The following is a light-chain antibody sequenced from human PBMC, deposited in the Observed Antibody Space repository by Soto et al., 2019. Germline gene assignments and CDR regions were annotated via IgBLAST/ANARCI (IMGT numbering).Light chain of an antibody. CDR3: SSYTSSSTLV. CDR2: EVS. J-gene: IGLJ3*02. CDR1: GSDIGGYNY. V-gene: IGLV2-14*01. Sequence: QSALTQPASVSGSPGQSITISCTGTGSDIGGYNYVSWYQQHPGKAPKLMIFEVSNRPSGVSNRFSGSKSANTASLNTSGLQAEDEADYYCSSYTSSSTLVFGGGTQLTVL.